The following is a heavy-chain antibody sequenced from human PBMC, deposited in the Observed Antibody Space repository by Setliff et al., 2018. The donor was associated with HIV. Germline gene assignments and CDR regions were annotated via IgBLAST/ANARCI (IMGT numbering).Heavy chain of an antibody. V-gene: IGHV3-74*01. CDR2: VKNDGTST. CDR3: AWRGMVPATLDF. J-gene: IGHJ4*02. Sequence: GGSLRLSCAASGFTFSDYWMHWVRQAPGKGLVWVSRVKNDGTSTDYADSVRGRFTISRDNAKNTLYLQMNSLRVEDTAVYYCAWRGMVPATLDFWGQGTPVTVSS. CDR1: GFTFSDYW. D-gene: IGHD2-21*02.